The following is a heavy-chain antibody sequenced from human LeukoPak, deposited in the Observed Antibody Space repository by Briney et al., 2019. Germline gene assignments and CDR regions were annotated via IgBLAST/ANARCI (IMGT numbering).Heavy chain of an antibody. CDR2: IYYSGST. CDR1: GGSNSSYY. J-gene: IGHJ4*02. V-gene: IGHV4-59*01. Sequence: SETLSLTCTVSGGSNSSYYWSWIRQPPGKGLEWIGYIYYSGSTNYNPSLKSRVTISVDTSKNQFSLKLSSVTAADAAVYYCARSHYDFWSGSLDYWGQGTLVTVSS. CDR3: ARSHYDFWSGSLDY. D-gene: IGHD3-3*01.